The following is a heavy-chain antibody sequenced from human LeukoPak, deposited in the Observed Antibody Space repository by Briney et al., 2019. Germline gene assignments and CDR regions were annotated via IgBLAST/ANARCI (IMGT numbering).Heavy chain of an antibody. J-gene: IGHJ4*02. Sequence: SETLSLTCAVYGGSFSGYYWSWIRQPPGKGLEWIGEINHSGSTNYNPSLKSRVTISVDTSKNQFSLKLSSVTAADTAVYYCASLNPASYYTDYWGQGTLVTVSS. V-gene: IGHV4-34*01. CDR3: ASLNPASYYTDY. CDR2: INHSGST. D-gene: IGHD3-3*01. CDR1: GGSFSGYY.